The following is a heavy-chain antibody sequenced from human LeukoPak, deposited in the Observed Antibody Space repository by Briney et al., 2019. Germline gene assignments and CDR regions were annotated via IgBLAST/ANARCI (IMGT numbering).Heavy chain of an antibody. CDR1: GFTFDDYA. J-gene: IGHJ4*02. Sequence: GGSLRLSCAASGFTFDDYAMHWVRQAPGKGLEWVSGIFWNSGSIGYADSVKGRFTISRDNSKNTLYLQMNSLRAEDTAVYYCAKGRKYDILTGPIDYWGQGTLVTVSS. D-gene: IGHD3-9*01. CDR3: AKGRKYDILTGPIDY. V-gene: IGHV3-9*01. CDR2: IFWNSGSI.